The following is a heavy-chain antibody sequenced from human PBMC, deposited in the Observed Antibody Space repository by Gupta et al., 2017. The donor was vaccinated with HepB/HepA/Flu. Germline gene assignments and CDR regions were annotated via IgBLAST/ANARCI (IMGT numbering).Heavy chain of an antibody. CDR1: GFTFSHHC. CDR2: ISYDGSNK. CDR3: VKDQAKNYYDSSAYYWDAFDI. Sequence: QVQLVESGGGVVQSGGSLRLTCAASGFTFSHHCYHWGRHALGVGLERVAVISYDGSNKDYAESVKGRFTISRDNSKNTLYLQMNSLRAEDTAAYYCVKDQAKNYYDSSAYYWDAFDIWGQGTMVTVSS. J-gene: IGHJ3*02. V-gene: IGHV3-30*18. D-gene: IGHD3-22*01.